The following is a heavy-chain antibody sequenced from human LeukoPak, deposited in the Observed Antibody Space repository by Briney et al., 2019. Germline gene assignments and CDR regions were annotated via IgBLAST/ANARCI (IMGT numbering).Heavy chain of an antibody. D-gene: IGHD5-12*01. V-gene: IGHV3-30-3*01. CDR1: GFTFSSYA. CDR3: ARDKEGYSGYDYYFDY. J-gene: IGHJ4*02. CDR2: ISYDGSNK. Sequence: PRRSLRLSCAASGFTFSSYAIHWVRQAPGKGLEWVAVISYDGSNKYYADSVKGRFTISRDNSKNTLYLQMNSLRAEDTAVYYCARDKEGYSGYDYYFDYWGQGTLVTVSS.